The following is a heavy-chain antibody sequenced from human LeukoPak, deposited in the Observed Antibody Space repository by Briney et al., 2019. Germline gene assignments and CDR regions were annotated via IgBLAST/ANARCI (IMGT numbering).Heavy chain of an antibody. V-gene: IGHV4-34*01. CDR3: ATLTSSWYQDWYFDL. CDR2: INHSGST. J-gene: IGHJ2*01. D-gene: IGHD6-13*01. CDR1: GGPFSGYY. Sequence: SETLSLTCAVYGGPFSGYYWSWIRQPPGKGLEWIGEINHSGSTNYNPSLKSRVTISVDTSKNQFSLKLSSVTAADTAVYYCATLTSSWYQDWYFDLWGRGTLVTVSS.